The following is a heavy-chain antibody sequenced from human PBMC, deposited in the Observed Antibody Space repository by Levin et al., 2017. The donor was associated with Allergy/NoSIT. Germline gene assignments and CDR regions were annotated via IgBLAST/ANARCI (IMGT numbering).Heavy chain of an antibody. CDR3: ARYHCSGGTCYHFDY. D-gene: IGHD2-15*01. J-gene: IGHJ4*02. CDR2: IHSTGSS. V-gene: IGHV4-59*01. CDR1: GASINSYF. Sequence: LRLSCSVSGASINSYFWSWIRQPPGKGLQWIGYIHSTGSSNYNPSLKSRVTISLDTSTNQFSLELRSVTAADTAVYYCARYHCSGGTCYHFDYWGQGTLVTVSS.